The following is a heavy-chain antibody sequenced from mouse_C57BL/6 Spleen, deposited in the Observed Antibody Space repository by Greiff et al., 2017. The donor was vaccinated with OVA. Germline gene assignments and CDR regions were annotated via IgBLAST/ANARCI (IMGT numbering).Heavy chain of an antibody. CDR1: GYTFTDYY. J-gene: IGHJ3*01. CDR2: IYPGSGNT. Sequence: VQLQQSGAELVRPGASVKLSCKASGYTFTDYYINWVKQRPGQGLEWIARIYPGSGNTYYNEKFKGKATLTAEKSSSTAYMQLSSLTSEDAAVYFCAEGNDGYLPFAYWGQGTLVTVSA. D-gene: IGHD2-3*01. CDR3: AEGNDGYLPFAY. V-gene: IGHV1-76*01.